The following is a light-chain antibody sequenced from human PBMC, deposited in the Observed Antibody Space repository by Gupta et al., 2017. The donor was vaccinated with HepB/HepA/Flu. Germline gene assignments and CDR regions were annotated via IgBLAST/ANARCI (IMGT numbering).Light chain of an antibody. CDR1: SSNIGAGYD. CDR3: QSYDSSRSGSKV. V-gene: IGLV1-40*01. J-gene: IGLJ3*02. Sequence: QSVLTQPPSVSGAPGHRVTISCTGSSSNIGAGYDVHWYQQLPGTAPKLLIYGNSNRPSGGPERFSGSKSGTSAALAITGLQAEDEANYYCQSYDSSRSGSKVFGGGTKLTVL. CDR2: GNS.